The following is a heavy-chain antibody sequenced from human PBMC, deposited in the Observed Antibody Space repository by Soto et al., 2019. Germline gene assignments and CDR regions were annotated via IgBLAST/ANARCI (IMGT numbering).Heavy chain of an antibody. J-gene: IGHJ4*02. Sequence: GGSLRLSCAASSFSFSSYVMHWVRQAPGEGLEWVAIIWSDGSNKYYADSVKGRFTISRDNSKNTLYLQMNSLRAEDTAVYYCARAPDSGYLIEDWGQGTLVTVSS. CDR2: IWSDGSNK. CDR3: ARAPDSGYLIED. D-gene: IGHD3-22*01. V-gene: IGHV3-33*01. CDR1: SFSFSSYV.